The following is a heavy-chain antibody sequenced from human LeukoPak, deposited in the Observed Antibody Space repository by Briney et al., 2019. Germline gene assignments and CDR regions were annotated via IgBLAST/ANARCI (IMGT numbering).Heavy chain of an antibody. CDR3: ARGGRLWSGYYYYFDY. CDR2: IIPIFGTA. J-gene: IGHJ4*02. Sequence: SVKVSCKSSGGTFSSYAISWVRQAPGQGLEWMGGIIPIFGTANYAQKFQGRVTITTDESTSTAYMELSSLRSEDTAVYYCARGGRLWSGYYYYFDYWGQGTLVTVSS. D-gene: IGHD3-3*01. CDR1: GGTFSSYA. V-gene: IGHV1-69*05.